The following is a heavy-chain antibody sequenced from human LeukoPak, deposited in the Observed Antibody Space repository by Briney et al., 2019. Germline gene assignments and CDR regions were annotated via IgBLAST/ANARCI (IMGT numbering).Heavy chain of an antibody. CDR3: AREEDIVVVPAAPDY. D-gene: IGHD2-2*01. Sequence: PGGSLRLSCAASGFIFSSYWMSWVRQAPGKGLEWVANIKQDGSEKYYVDSVKGRFTISRDNAKNSLYLQMNSLRAEDTAVYYCAREEDIVVVPAAPDYWGQGTLVTVSS. CDR1: GFIFSSYW. J-gene: IGHJ4*02. V-gene: IGHV3-7*03. CDR2: IKQDGSEK.